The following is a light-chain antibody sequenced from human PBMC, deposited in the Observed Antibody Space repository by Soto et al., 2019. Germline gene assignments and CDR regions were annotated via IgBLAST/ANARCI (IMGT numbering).Light chain of an antibody. V-gene: IGLV2-11*01. CDR3: SSYAGSSNV. J-gene: IGLJ1*01. CDR1: SSDVGVYNY. CDR2: DVS. Sequence: QSVLTQPRSVSGSPGQSVTISCTGTSSDVGVYNYVSWYQQYPGKAPKLVIYDVSKRPSGVPDRFSGSRSGNTASLTISGLQAEDEADYYCSSYAGSSNVFGTGTKVTVL.